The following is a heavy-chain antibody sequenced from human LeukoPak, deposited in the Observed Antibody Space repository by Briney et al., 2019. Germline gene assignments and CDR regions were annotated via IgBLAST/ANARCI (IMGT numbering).Heavy chain of an antibody. Sequence: ASVKVSCKASGYTFTGYYMHWVRQAPGQGLEWMGWINPNSGDTNYAQKFQGRVTMTRDTSISTAYLELSRLRSDDTAVYYCARDSALELLEGYMDVWGKGTTVTVSS. CDR3: ARDSALELLEGYMDV. CDR2: INPNSGDT. CDR1: GYTFTGYY. J-gene: IGHJ6*03. D-gene: IGHD1-7*01. V-gene: IGHV1-2*02.